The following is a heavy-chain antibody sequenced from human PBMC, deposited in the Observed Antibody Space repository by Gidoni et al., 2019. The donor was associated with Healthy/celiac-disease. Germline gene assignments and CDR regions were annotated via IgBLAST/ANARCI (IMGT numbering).Heavy chain of an antibody. CDR2: ISSSGSTI. Sequence: QVQLVESGGGLVKPGGSLRLSCAASGFPFSAYYMGWIRQAPGKGLEWVSYISSSGSTIYYADSVKGRFTISRDNAKNSLYLQMNSLRAEDMAVYYCARSEGGSGSSYYYGMDVWGQGTTVTVSS. D-gene: IGHD3-10*01. CDR1: GFPFSAYY. CDR3: ARSEGGSGSSYYYGMDV. V-gene: IGHV3-11*01. J-gene: IGHJ6*02.